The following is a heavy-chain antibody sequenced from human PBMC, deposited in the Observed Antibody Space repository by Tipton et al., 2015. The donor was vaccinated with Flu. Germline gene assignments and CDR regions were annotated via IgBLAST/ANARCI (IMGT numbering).Heavy chain of an antibody. CDR1: GASIGDNDYY. D-gene: IGHD3-3*01. V-gene: IGHV4-39*07. J-gene: IGHJ5*02. CDR3: ARVSPGVESWFDP. CDR2: IFHSGST. Sequence: TLSLTCSVSGASIGDNDYYWGWIRQPPGKGLEWIGSIFHSGSTYYNPSLKSRVTISVDTSKNQFSLKLISVTAADTAVYYCARVSPGVESWFDPWGQGTLVTVSS.